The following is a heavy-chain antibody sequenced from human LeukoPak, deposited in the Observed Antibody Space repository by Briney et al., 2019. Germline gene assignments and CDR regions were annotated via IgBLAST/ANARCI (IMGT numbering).Heavy chain of an antibody. CDR2: IRYDGRNT. V-gene: IGHV3-30*02. D-gene: IGHD3-22*01. CDR3: AREYYDIAGNWFDP. CDR1: GFTSSTYA. Sequence: PGGSLRLSCVASGFTSSTYAMHWVRPAPGKGLEWVAFIRYDGRNTYYADSVKGRFTISRDNPKNTLYLQMNSLRAEETDVYYCAREYYDIAGNWFDPWGQGTLVTVSS. J-gene: IGHJ5*02.